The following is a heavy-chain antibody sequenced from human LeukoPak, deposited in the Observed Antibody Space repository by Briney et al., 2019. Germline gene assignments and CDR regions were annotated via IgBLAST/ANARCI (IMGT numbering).Heavy chain of an antibody. D-gene: IGHD6-13*01. CDR3: ARHKRSSSVEGGFDY. CDR2: ISSSSSYI. CDR1: GFTFSSYS. Sequence: GRSLRLSCAASGFTFSSYSMNWVRQAPGKGLEWVSSISSSSSYIYYADSVKGRFTISRDNAKNSLYLQMNSLRAEDTAVYYCARHKRSSSVEGGFDYWGQGTLVTVSS. J-gene: IGHJ4*02. V-gene: IGHV3-21*01.